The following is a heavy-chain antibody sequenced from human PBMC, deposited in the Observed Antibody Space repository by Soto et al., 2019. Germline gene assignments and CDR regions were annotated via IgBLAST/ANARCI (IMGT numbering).Heavy chain of an antibody. D-gene: IGHD6-13*01. CDR1: GYTFTSYA. CDR2: INAGNGNT. J-gene: IGHJ4*02. V-gene: IGHV1-3*01. CDR3: ARLSSWYVANDY. Sequence: QVQLVQSGAEVKKPGASVKVSCKASGYTFTSYAMHWVRQAPGHRLEWMGWINAGNGNTKYSQKFQGRVTITRDTSASTAYMELSSLRSEDTAVYYCARLSSWYVANDYWGQGTLVTVSS.